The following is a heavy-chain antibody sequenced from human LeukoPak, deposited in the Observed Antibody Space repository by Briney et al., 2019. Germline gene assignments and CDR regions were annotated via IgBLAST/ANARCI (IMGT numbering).Heavy chain of an antibody. D-gene: IGHD3-10*01. CDR2: INPNSGGT. CDR1: GYTFTGYY. J-gene: IGHJ3*02. V-gene: IGHV1-2*02. CDR3: ARGGRRITMVRGPPGTFDI. Sequence: WASVKVSCKASGYTFTGYYMHWVRQAPGQGLEWMGWINPNSGGTNYAQKFQGRVTMTRDTSISTAYMELSRLRSDDTAVCYCARGGRRITMVRGPPGTFDIWGQGTMVTVSS.